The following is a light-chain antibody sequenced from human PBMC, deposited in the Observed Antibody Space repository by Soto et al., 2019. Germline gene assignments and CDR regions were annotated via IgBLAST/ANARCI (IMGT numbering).Light chain of an antibody. CDR2: EVS. Sequence: SALTQPASVSGSPGQSITISCTGTSSDVGAYVYVSWYQQHPDKAPKLMIYEVSNRPSGVSNRFSGSKSVNTATLTISGLQADDEADYYCSSYTRSSTRVFGTGTKVTVL. V-gene: IGLV2-14*03. CDR1: SSDVGAYVY. J-gene: IGLJ1*01. CDR3: SSYTRSSTRV.